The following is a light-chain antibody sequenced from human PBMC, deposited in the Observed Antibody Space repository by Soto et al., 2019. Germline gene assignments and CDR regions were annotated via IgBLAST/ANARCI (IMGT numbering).Light chain of an antibody. CDR2: RAS. CDR3: QHYNTYSGT. V-gene: IGKV1-5*03. CDR1: QSISSY. Sequence: DIQMTQSPSTLSASVGDRVTITCRASQSISSYLAWYQQQPGKAPRLLISRASSLERGVPSRFSGSGSGTEFTLTISSLQPDDFASYYSQHYNTYSGTFGQGTKVQIK. J-gene: IGKJ1*01.